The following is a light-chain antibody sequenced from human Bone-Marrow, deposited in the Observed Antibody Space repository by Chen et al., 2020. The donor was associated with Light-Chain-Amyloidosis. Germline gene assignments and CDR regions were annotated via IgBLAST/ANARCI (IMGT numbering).Light chain of an antibody. J-gene: IGLJ2*01. Sequence: QSALTQPPSASGSPGQSVTSSCSGTVSAMGGYDYGSWYHQQPGRAPKLIIYEVTKRPWGVQRRFSASKSGRTAALAGSGLQAEDECECDCSSYGGNNNVVFGGGTKLTV. CDR1: VSAMGGYDY. V-gene: IGLV2-8*01. CDR2: EVT. CDR3: SSYGGNNNVV.